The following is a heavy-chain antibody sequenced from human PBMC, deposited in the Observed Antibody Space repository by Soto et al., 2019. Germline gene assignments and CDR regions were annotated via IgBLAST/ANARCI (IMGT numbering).Heavy chain of an antibody. CDR3: ARQLGLVELSTWDAFDI. J-gene: IGHJ3*02. D-gene: IGHD3-10*01. V-gene: IGHV5-51*01. CDR2: IYPGDSDT. CDR1: GYTFSTYC. Sequence: GESLKISCKGSGYTFSTYCIGWVRQMPGKGLEWMGIIYPGDSDTRYSPSFQGQVTISADKSISTAYLQWSSLKASDTAMYYCARQLGLVELSTWDAFDIWGQGTMVTVSS.